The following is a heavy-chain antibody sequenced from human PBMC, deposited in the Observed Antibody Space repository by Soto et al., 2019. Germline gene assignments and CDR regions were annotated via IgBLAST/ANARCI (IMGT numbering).Heavy chain of an antibody. D-gene: IGHD3-22*01. CDR2: ISYDGSNK. Sequence: QVQLVESGGGVVQAGRSLRLSCAASGFTFSSYGMHWVRQAPGKGLEWVAVISYDGSNKYYADSVKGRFTISRDNSKNTLYLQMNSLRAEDTAVYYCASTPGYYDSSGYYSTGDYFDYWGQGTLVTVSS. J-gene: IGHJ4*02. CDR3: ASTPGYYDSSGYYSTGDYFDY. V-gene: IGHV3-30*03. CDR1: GFTFSSYG.